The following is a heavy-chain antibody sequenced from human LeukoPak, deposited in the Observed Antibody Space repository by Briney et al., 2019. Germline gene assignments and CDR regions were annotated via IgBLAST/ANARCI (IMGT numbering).Heavy chain of an antibody. V-gene: IGHV1-18*01. CDR3: ARGEGDFWSGYLHYFDY. D-gene: IGHD3-3*01. Sequence: ASVKVSCKASGYTFTSYGISWVRQAPGQGLEWMGWISAYNGNTNYAQKLQGRVTMTTDTSTSTAYMELRSLRSDDTAVYYCARGEGDFWSGYLHYFDYWGQGTLVTVSS. CDR2: ISAYNGNT. CDR1: GYTFTSYG. J-gene: IGHJ4*02.